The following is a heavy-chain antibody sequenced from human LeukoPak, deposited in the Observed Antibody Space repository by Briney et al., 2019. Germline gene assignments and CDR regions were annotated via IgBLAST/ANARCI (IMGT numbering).Heavy chain of an antibody. CDR3: ATALSVAGSFYFDY. D-gene: IGHD6-19*01. CDR1: GGSMGNYY. CDR2: IYSSGST. J-gene: IGHJ4*02. Sequence: PSETLSLTCTVSGGSMGNYYWSWIRQPPGKGLEWIGYIYSSGSTSYNPPLKSRVTISVDTSKKQVSLKLSSVSAADTAVYYCATALSVAGSFYFDYWGQGTLVTVSS. V-gene: IGHV4-59*01.